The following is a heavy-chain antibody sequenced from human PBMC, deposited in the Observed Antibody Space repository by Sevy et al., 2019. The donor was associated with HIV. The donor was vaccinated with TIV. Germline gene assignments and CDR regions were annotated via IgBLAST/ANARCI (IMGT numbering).Heavy chain of an antibody. V-gene: IGHV3-48*03. CDR2: ISSSGRTI. CDR3: ARVENLEWSPNSPDYFDY. CDR1: GFSFSSYW. J-gene: IGHJ4*02. D-gene: IGHD3-3*01. Sequence: GGSLRLSCAGSGFSFSSYWMSWVRQAPGKGLEWVSYISSSGRTISNADFVKGRFTISRDNAKNSLFLQMNSLRAEDTAVYYCARVENLEWSPNSPDYFDYWGQGTLVTVSS.